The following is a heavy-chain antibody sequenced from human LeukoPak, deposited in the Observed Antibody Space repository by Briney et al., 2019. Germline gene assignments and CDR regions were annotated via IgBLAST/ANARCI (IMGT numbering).Heavy chain of an antibody. D-gene: IGHD3-16*02. CDR3: TRRAPYDYVWGSYRYFDY. Sequence: GGSLRLSCAASGFTFSGSAMHWVRQASGKGLEWVGRIRSKANSYATAYAASVKGRFTISRDDSKNTAYLQMNSLKTEDTAVYYCTRRAPYDYVWGSYRYFDYWGQGTLVTVSS. CDR2: IRSKANSYAT. V-gene: IGHV3-73*01. CDR1: GFTFSGSA. J-gene: IGHJ4*02.